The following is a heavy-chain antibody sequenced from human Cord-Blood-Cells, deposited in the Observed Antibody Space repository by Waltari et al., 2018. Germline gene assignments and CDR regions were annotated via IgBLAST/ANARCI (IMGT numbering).Heavy chain of an antibody. J-gene: IGHJ5*02. CDR1: GGSISSSSYY. CDR3: ARHDWGSGALNWFDP. V-gene: IGHV4-39*01. D-gene: IGHD7-27*01. CDR2: IYYSGST. Sequence: QLKLQESGPGLVKPSETLSLTCTVSGGSISSSSYYWGWIRQPPGKGLEWIGSIYYSGSTYYNPSLKSRVTISVDTSKNQFSLKLSSVTAADTAVYYCARHDWGSGALNWFDPWGQGTLVTVSS.